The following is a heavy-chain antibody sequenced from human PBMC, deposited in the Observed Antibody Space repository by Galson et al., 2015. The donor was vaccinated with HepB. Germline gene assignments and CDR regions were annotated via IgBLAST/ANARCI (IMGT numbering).Heavy chain of an antibody. D-gene: IGHD5-18*01. CDR1: GFIFSTYD. V-gene: IGHV3-23*01. J-gene: IGHJ4*02. CDR3: TKDPRFVAVPYTEH. CDR2: ISGSGRRT. Sequence: SLRLSCAASGFIFSTYDMCWVRQAPGRGLEWISSISGSGRRTYYADSVKGRFTISRDNPKNTLYLEMDSLSAGDTALYYCTKDPRFVAVPYTEHWGQGTLVTVSS.